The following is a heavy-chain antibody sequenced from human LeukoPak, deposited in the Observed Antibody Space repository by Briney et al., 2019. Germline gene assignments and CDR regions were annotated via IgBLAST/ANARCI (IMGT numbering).Heavy chain of an antibody. J-gene: IGHJ4*02. CDR3: ARSAGAAAHFDY. CDR1: VGSISSGNW. D-gene: IGHD6-13*01. V-gene: IGHV4-4*02. CDR2: VYHNGTP. Sequence: KPSGTLSLTCAVSVGSISSGNWWSWVRQSPGKGLEWIGEVYHNGTPNYNPSLKSRVTISADTFKNHFSLKLTSVTAADTAVYYCARSAGAAAHFDYWGQGTLVTVSS.